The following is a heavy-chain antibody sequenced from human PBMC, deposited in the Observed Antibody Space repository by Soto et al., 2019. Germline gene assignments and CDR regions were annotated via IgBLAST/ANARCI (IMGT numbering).Heavy chain of an antibody. J-gene: IGHJ6*02. V-gene: IGHV3-30*18. CDR3: AKAGASGSFAYYGMDV. Sequence: QVQLVESGGGVVQPGQSRRLSCTASGFPFSRFGMHWVRQAPGRGLEWLSVIADDGSQKYYGDSVKGRFTISRDNSKSTLYLQMNSLNAEDTAVYWCAKAGASGSFAYYGMDVWGQGTTVTVSS. D-gene: IGHD3-10*01. CDR2: IADDGSQK. CDR1: GFPFSRFG.